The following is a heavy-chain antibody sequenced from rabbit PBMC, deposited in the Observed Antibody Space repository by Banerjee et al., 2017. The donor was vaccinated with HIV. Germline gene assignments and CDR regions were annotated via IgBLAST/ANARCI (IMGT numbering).Heavy chain of an antibody. D-gene: IGHD1-1*01. V-gene: IGHV1S45*01. CDR3: ARNFLLCSGDL. J-gene: IGHJ6*01. CDR2: IYTGSSGST. Sequence: QEQLEESGGDLVKPGGSLTLTCTASGFSFSNNYWISWVRQAPGKGLEWIACIYTGSSGSTYYASWAKGRFTISKTSSTTVTLQMTSLTAADTATYFCARNFLLCSGDLWGPGTLVTVS. CDR1: GFSFSNNYW.